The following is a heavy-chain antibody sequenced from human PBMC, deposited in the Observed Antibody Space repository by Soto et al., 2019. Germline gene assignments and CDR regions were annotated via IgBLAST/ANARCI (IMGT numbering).Heavy chain of an antibody. CDR1: GGSISGHY. V-gene: IGHV4-59*11. Sequence: SETLSLTCTVSGGSISGHYWSWIRQPPGKTLEWIGHVHYGGNTNYNPSLRSRLTISADTSKNQFSLKLTSVTAADTAIYYCTRVLSPGYSDYWGQGTLVTVSS. J-gene: IGHJ4*02. CDR3: TRVLSPGYSDY. CDR2: VHYGGNT.